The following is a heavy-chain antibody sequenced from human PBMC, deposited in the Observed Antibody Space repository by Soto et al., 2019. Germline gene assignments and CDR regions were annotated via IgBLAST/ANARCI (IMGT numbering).Heavy chain of an antibody. CDR1: GGSISGHY. V-gene: IGHV4-59*11. Sequence: SETLSLTCTVSGGSISGHYWSWIRQPPGKTLEWIGHVHYGGNTNYNPSLRSRLTISADTSKNQFSLKLTSVTAADTAIYYCTRVLSPGYSDYWGQGTLVTVSS. J-gene: IGHJ4*02. CDR3: TRVLSPGYSDY. CDR2: VHYGGNT.